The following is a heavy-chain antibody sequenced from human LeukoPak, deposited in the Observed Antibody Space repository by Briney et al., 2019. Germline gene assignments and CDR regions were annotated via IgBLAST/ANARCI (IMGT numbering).Heavy chain of an antibody. Sequence: GGSLRLSCAASGFTFSASWMSWVRQTPEKGVEFVANINQDGSLKSLMDSVEGRFTISRDNTKSSLYLQMNNLRAEDTAVYYCARDPGFSAFDIWGQGTMITVSS. CDR3: ARDPGFSAFDI. V-gene: IGHV3-7*01. CDR1: GFTFSASW. J-gene: IGHJ3*02. CDR2: INQDGSLK. D-gene: IGHD3-3*01.